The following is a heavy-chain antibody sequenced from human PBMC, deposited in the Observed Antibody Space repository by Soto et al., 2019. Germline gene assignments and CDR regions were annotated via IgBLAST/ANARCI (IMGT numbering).Heavy chain of an antibody. CDR2: ISYSGST. J-gene: IGHJ5*02. CDR3: ARDWDSSGLFDP. D-gene: IGHD3-10*01. CDR1: RASISTYY. V-gene: IGHV4-59*01. Sequence: SVALSLTCSVSRASISTYYWSWIRQPPGKGLEWIGSISYSGSTKYNPSLESRVMISLDTSKNQFSLRLTSVTAADTALYYCARDWDSSGLFDPWGQGALVSVSS.